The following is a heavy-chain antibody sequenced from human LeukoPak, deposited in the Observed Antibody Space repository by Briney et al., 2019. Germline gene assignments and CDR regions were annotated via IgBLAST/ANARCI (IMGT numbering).Heavy chain of an antibody. D-gene: IGHD3-9*01. Sequence: PGGSLRLSCAASGFTFSSYEMNWVRQAPGKGLEWVSYISSSGSTIYYADSVKGRFTISRDNAKNSLYLQMNSLRAEDTAVYYCARDGPLRYFDWLPHYYYYMDVWGKGTTVTISS. CDR3: ARDGPLRYFDWLPHYYYYMDV. J-gene: IGHJ6*03. CDR1: GFTFSSYE. CDR2: ISSSGSTI. V-gene: IGHV3-48*03.